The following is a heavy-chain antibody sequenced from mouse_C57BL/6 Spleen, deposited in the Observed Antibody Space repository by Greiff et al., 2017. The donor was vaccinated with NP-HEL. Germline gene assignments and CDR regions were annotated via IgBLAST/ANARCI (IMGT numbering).Heavy chain of an antibody. D-gene: IGHD1-1*01. CDR3: ARYYGSSYLAWFAY. J-gene: IGHJ3*01. CDR1: GFTFSSYA. Sequence: EVKLMESGGGLVKPGGSLKLSCAASGFTFSSYAMSWVRQTPEKRLEWVATISDGGSYTYYPDNVKGRFTISRDNAKNNLYLQMSHLKSEDTAMYYCARYYGSSYLAWFAYWGQGTLVTVSA. V-gene: IGHV5-4*03. CDR2: ISDGGSYT.